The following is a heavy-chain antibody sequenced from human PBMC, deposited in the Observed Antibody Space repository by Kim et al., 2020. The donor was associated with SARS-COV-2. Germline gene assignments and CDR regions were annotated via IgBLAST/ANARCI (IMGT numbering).Heavy chain of an antibody. Sequence: ASVKVSCKVSGYTLTELSMHWVRQAPGKGLEWMGGFDPEDGETIYAQKFQGRVNMTEDTSTDTAYMELSSLRSEDTAVYYCATGEQQLVRAFWYWGQGTLVTVSS. J-gene: IGHJ4*02. D-gene: IGHD6-13*01. CDR1: GYTLTELS. CDR2: FDPEDGET. V-gene: IGHV1-24*01. CDR3: ATGEQQLVRAFWY.